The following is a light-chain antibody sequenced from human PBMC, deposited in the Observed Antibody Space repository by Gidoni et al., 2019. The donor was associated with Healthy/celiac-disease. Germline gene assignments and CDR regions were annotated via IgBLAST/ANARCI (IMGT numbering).Light chain of an antibody. CDR3: MQALQTPPT. CDR1: QSLRHSNGYNY. Sequence: DIVMTQSPLSLPVTPGEPASISCRSSQSLRHSNGYNYLDWYLQKPGQSPQLLIYLGSNRASGVPDRFSGSGSGTDVTLKISRVEAEDVGVYYCMQALQTPPTFGGGTKVEIK. J-gene: IGKJ4*01. CDR2: LGS. V-gene: IGKV2-28*01.